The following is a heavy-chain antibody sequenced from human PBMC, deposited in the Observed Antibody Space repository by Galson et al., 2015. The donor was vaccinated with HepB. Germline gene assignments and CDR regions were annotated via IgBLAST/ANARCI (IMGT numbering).Heavy chain of an antibody. V-gene: IGHV1-69*06. CDR1: GGTFSSYA. J-gene: IGHJ5*02. D-gene: IGHD3-3*01. Sequence: SVKVSCKASGGTFSSYAISWVRQAPGQGLEWMGGIIPIFGTANYAQKFQGRVTITADKSTSTAYMELSSLRSEDTAVYYCARGGLGYDFWSGQNWFDPWGQGTLVTVSS. CDR3: ARGGLGYDFWSGQNWFDP. CDR2: IIPIFGTA.